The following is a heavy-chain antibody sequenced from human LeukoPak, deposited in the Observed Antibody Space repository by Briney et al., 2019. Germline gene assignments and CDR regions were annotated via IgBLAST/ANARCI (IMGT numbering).Heavy chain of an antibody. J-gene: IGHJ4*02. D-gene: IGHD6-19*01. Sequence: SEALSLTCTVSGGSISSYYWSWIRQPPGKGLEWIGYIYYSGSTNYNPSLKSRVTISVDTSKNQFSLKLSSVTAADTAVYYCARDLSSGYYYWGQGTLVTVSS. CDR2: IYYSGST. CDR3: ARDLSSGYYY. V-gene: IGHV4-59*12. CDR1: GGSISSYY.